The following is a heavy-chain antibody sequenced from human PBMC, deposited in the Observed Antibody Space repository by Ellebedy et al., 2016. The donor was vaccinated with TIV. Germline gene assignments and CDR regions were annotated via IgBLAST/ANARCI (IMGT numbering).Heavy chain of an antibody. V-gene: IGHV3-48*02. J-gene: IGHJ4*02. Sequence: GESLKISXAASGFTFSSYSMNWVRQAPGKGLEWVSYISSSSSTIYYADSVKGRFTISRDNAKNSLYLQMNSLRDEDTAVYYCARAFSSSWYPKEYYFDYWGQGTLVTVSS. CDR3: ARAFSSSWYPKEYYFDY. CDR2: ISSSSSTI. CDR1: GFTFSSYS. D-gene: IGHD6-13*01.